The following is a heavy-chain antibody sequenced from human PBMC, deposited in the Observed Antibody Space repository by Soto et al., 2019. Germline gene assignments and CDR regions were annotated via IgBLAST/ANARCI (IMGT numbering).Heavy chain of an antibody. CDR1: GFTFSDYY. D-gene: IGHD3-22*01. V-gene: IGHV3-11*01. CDR2: ISSSGNTI. J-gene: IGHJ4*02. CDR3: ATMSSENYYDPVFY. Sequence: QVQLVESGGGLVQTSGSLRIACVASGFTFSDYYMSWVRQAPGKGLEWVSSISSSGNTIYYADSVKGRFTISRDNAKNSVYLQMNSMRAEDTAVYFCATMSSENYYDPVFYWGQGTLVTVSS.